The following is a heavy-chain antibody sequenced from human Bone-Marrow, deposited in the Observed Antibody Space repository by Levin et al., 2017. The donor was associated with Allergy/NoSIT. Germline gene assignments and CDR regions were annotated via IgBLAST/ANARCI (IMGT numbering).Heavy chain of an antibody. V-gene: IGHV4-39*07. CDR2: INHSGST. Sequence: SETLSLTCTVSGYSISGNTYYWGWIRQPPGKGLEWIGSINHSGSTYYNPSLKSRVTISVDTSKNQFSLRLTSVSAADTAVYYCARTLGYCSGDGCYYYFDYWGQGTLVTVSS. CDR1: GYSISGNTYY. J-gene: IGHJ4*02. CDR3: ARTLGYCSGDGCYYYFDY. D-gene: IGHD2-15*01.